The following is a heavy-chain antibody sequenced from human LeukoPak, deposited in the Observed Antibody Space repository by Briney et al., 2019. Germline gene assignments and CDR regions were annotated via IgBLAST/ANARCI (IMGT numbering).Heavy chain of an antibody. V-gene: IGHV4-4*09. CDR1: GASMSSNY. CDR3: ASTRRAAVAGRFDS. Sequence: SETLSLTCNVSGASMSSNYWSWIRQPPGKGLEWIGYIYHSGNTNYSPSLESRVTMSVDESKNQFSLRVHFVSAADTAFYYCASTRRAAVAGRFDSWGQGTLVTVSS. D-gene: IGHD6-19*01. CDR2: IYHSGNT. J-gene: IGHJ4*02.